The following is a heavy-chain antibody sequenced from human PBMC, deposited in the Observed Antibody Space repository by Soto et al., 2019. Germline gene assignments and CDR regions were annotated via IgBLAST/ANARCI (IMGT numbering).Heavy chain of an antibody. D-gene: IGHD1-26*01. V-gene: IGHV3-48*01. Sequence: EVQLVESGGGLVQPGGSLRLSCAASGFTFSSYSMNWVRQAPGKGLEWVSYISSSSSTIYYADSVKGRFTISRDNDKNSLYLQMNSLRAEDTAVYYCARGLGGDYYYYYYMDVWGKGTTVTVSS. CDR2: ISSSSSTI. J-gene: IGHJ6*03. CDR3: ARGLGGDYYYYYYMDV. CDR1: GFTFSSYS.